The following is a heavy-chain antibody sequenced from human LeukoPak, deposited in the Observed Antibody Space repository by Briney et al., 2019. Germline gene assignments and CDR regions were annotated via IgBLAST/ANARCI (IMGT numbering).Heavy chain of an antibody. Sequence: GGSLRLSCEASGFTFSDYYMTWIRQAPGKRLEWVSYISSSSSTIFYADSVKGRFTVSRDNAKNSLYPHMSSLTAEDTAVYYCARGDDDYWRGYFSDPWGQGTLVTVSS. CDR3: ARGDDDYWRGYFSDP. CDR1: GFTFSDYY. V-gene: IGHV3-11*04. J-gene: IGHJ5*02. D-gene: IGHD3-3*01. CDR2: ISSSSSTI.